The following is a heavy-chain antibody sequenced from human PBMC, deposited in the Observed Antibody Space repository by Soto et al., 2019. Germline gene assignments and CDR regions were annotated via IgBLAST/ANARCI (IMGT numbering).Heavy chain of an antibody. CDR1: GFTVSRNY. CDR3: AVSISMIVVF. V-gene: IGHV3-66*01. J-gene: IGHJ4*02. Sequence: EVQLVESGGSLVQPGGSLRLSCAASGFTVSRNYMTWVRQAPGKGLEWVSVIYSGGTTYYADSVKGRFTISRDNSKNTLYLQMNSLRAEDTAVYYCAVSISMIVVFGGQGTLVTVSS. D-gene: IGHD3-22*01. CDR2: IYSGGTT.